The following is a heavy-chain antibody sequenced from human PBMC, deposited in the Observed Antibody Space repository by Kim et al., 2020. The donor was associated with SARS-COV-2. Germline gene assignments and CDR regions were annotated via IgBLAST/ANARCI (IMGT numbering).Heavy chain of an antibody. Sequence: NTNYAQKLQGRVTMTTDTSTSTVYMELRSLRPDDTAVYYCVRDGSSSLFDYWGQGTLVTVSS. CDR2: NT. D-gene: IGHD6-6*01. CDR3: VRDGSSSLFDY. J-gene: IGHJ4*02. V-gene: IGHV1-18*01.